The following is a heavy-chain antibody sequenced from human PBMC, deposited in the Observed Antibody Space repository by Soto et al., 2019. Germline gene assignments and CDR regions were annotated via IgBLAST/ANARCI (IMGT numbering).Heavy chain of an antibody. CDR2: INPTGST. CDR3: ARGNGLRLGELSWGGPNWFDP. D-gene: IGHD3-16*02. V-gene: IGHV4-34*01. Sequence: QVRLQQWGAGLLKPSETLSLTCAVYGGSFIGYYWSWIRQPPGKGLEWIGEINPTGSTNYNPSLKSRVTILIHTSKKQFSLKLSSVTAADTAMYYCARGNGLRLGELSWGGPNWFDPWGQGTLVTVSS. J-gene: IGHJ5*02. CDR1: GGSFIGYY.